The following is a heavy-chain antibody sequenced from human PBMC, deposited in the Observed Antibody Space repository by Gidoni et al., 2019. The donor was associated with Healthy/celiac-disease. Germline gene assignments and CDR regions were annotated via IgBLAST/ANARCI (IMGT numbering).Heavy chain of an antibody. V-gene: IGHV4-34*01. CDR3: GRPAFDI. CDR2: INHSGST. CDR1: GGSFSGYY. J-gene: IGHJ3*02. Sequence: QAQLQQWGAGLLKPSATLSLTRADYGGSFSGYYWSWIRQPPGKGLEWIGEINHSGSTTYNPTLKSRVTISVDTSKNQFSLKQSSVTAADTAVYYCGRPAFDIWGQGTMVTVSS.